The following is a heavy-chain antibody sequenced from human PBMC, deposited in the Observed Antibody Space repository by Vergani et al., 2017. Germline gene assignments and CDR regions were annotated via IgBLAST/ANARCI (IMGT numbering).Heavy chain of an antibody. V-gene: IGHV4-4*03. J-gene: IGHJ3*02. Sequence: QVQLQESGPGLVKPPGTLSLTCAVSGGSISDNYWWTWVRQPPGKGPEWIGEIFHSGRTNYKPSLRSRVTISLEKSKNVFSLNLSSVTAADTAIYYCAREEDTIVVIMGAFDIWGQGTMVTVSS. D-gene: IGHD3-22*01. CDR1: GGSISDNYW. CDR2: IFHSGRT. CDR3: AREEDTIVVIMGAFDI.